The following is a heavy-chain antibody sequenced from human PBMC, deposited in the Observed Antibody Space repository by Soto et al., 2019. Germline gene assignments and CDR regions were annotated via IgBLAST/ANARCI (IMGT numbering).Heavy chain of an antibody. CDR3: ARDTYLVSSGRTYYYYYGIDV. CDR1: GFTFTDYA. CDR2: ISYDGGKK. J-gene: IGHJ6*02. D-gene: IGHD3-22*01. V-gene: IGHV3-30-3*01. Sequence: QVQLVESGGGVVQPGRSLRLSCAASGFTFTDYALHWVRQAPGKGLEWVAVISYDGGKKYYADSVKGRFTISRDNSKNTVYLQMNSLRVEDTAGYYCARDTYLVSSGRTYYYYYGIDVWGQGTTVTVSS.